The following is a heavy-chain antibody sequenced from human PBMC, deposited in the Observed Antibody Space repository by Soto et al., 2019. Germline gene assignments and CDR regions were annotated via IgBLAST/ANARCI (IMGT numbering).Heavy chain of an antibody. CDR3: TSSILGYDSSGYYYVNY. CDR2: IRSKAYGGTT. V-gene: IGHV3-49*04. CDR1: GFTCGDYA. D-gene: IGHD3-22*01. J-gene: IGHJ4*02. Sequence: RSLRCSCPDSGFTCGDYAMSWVRQAPGKGLEWVGFIRSKAYGGTTEYAASVKGRFTISRDDSKSIAYLQMNSLKTEDTAVYYCTSSILGYDSSGYYYVNYWGQGTLVTVSS.